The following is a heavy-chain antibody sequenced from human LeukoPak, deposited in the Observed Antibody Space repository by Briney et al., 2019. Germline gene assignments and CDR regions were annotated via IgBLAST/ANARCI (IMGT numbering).Heavy chain of an antibody. Sequence: GGSLRLSCAASGFSFNSYWMTWVRQASGRGLEWVANIDPAGTDTYYVDPVKGRFIISRDNAKNLVYLQMNTLRAEDTAVYSCGRFGYVAGIDLWGQGTLVTVSS. V-gene: IGHV3-7*01. CDR1: GFSFNSYW. CDR3: GRFGYVAGIDL. D-gene: IGHD6-19*01. J-gene: IGHJ4*02. CDR2: IDPAGTDT.